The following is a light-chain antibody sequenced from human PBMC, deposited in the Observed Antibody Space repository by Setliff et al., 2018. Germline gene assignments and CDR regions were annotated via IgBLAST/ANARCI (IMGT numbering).Light chain of an antibody. V-gene: IGLV2-14*03. CDR1: SSDIGAYDY. Sequence: LTQPASVSGSPGQSITIYCIGSSSDIGAYDYVAWYQQHPGKAPKLMIYDVSHRPSGVSHRFSASKSGNTASLTISGLQVEDEADYYCSSYAGSNNYVFGTGTKVTVL. CDR3: SSYAGSNNYV. CDR2: DVS. J-gene: IGLJ1*01.